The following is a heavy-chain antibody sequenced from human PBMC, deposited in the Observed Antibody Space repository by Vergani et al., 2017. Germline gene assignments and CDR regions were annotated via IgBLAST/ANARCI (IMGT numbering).Heavy chain of an antibody. CDR2: IIPGLDIT. CDR1: GYTFNSYP. CDR3: TRDYSETRFAGRGDRHFDS. J-gene: IGHJ4*02. V-gene: IGHV1-69*04. D-gene: IGHD2-15*01. Sequence: QVQLVQSGAEVKQPGSSVRVSCQASGYTFNSYPLSWVRQASGQGLEWIGSIIPGLDITDVAQTFQGRVTLTADRSTNTAHIELSVLRSDDTAGYDCTRDYSETRFAGRGDRHFDSWGQGTLVIVSS.